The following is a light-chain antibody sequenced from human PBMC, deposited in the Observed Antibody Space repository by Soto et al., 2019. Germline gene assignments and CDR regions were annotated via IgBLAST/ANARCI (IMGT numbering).Light chain of an antibody. CDR1: STDVGGYDY. J-gene: IGLJ1*01. CDR2: DVS. CDR3: SSYTSSNTQV. Sequence: QSALTQPASVSGSPGESITISCTGTSTDVGGYDYVSWFQQHPGRAPKLMIYDVSIRPSGVSNRFSGSKSGNTASLIISGLQAEDETDYYCSSYTSSNTQVFGTGTKLTVL. V-gene: IGLV2-14*01.